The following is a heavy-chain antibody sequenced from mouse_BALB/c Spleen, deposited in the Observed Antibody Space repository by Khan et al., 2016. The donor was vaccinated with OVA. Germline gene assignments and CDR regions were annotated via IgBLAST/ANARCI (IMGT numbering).Heavy chain of an antibody. CDR1: GFSLTNYG. J-gene: IGHJ4*01. Sequence: QMQLEESGPGLVAPSQSLSITCTISGFSLTNYGVHWVRQPPGKGLEWLVVIWSDGSTTYNSALKSRLTISKDNSKRQVFLKMNSLQTDDNGMYFCARQPYYHYNIMDYWGQGTSVTVSA. CDR3: ARQPYYHYNIMDY. D-gene: IGHD2-10*01. CDR2: IWSDGST. V-gene: IGHV2-6-1*01.